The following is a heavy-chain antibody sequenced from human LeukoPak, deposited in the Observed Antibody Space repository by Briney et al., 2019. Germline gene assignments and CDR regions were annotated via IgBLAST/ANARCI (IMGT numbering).Heavy chain of an antibody. CDR2: TFYRSKWFS. Sequence: ELLGRTFYRSKWFSAYALSVRSRITIKPDTSKNQFTLQLNSVTPEDTAVYYCARARGYLENWGQGTLVTVSS. V-gene: IGHV6-1*01. D-gene: IGHD2-15*01. J-gene: IGHJ4*02. CDR3: ARARGYLEN.